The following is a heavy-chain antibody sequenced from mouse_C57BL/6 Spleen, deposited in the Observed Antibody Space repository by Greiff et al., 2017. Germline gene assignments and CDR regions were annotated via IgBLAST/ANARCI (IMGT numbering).Heavy chain of an antibody. CDR1: GYAFTNYL. CDR3: ARDYYGRSLFDY. CDR2: INPGSGGT. Sequence: QVQLQQSGAELVRPGTSVKVSCKASGYAFTNYLIEWVKQRPGQGLEWIGVINPGSGGTHYNEKFKGKATLTADKSSSTAYMQLSSLTSEDSAVYFCARDYYGRSLFDYWGQGTTLTVSS. D-gene: IGHD1-1*01. V-gene: IGHV1-54*01. J-gene: IGHJ2*01.